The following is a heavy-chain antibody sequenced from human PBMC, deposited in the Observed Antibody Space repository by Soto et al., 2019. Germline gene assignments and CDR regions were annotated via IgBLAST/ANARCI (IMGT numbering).Heavy chain of an antibody. V-gene: IGHV4-30-4*01. CDR2: IYYSGST. CDR1: GGSISSGDYY. D-gene: IGHD2-15*01. Sequence: PSETLSLTCTVSGGSISSGDYYWIWIRHPPGKGLEWIGYIYYSGSTYYNPSLKSRVTISVDTSKNQFSLKLSSVTAADTAVYYCARTPHGGYCSGGSCPRFDYWGQGTLVTVSS. J-gene: IGHJ4*02. CDR3: ARTPHGGYCSGGSCPRFDY.